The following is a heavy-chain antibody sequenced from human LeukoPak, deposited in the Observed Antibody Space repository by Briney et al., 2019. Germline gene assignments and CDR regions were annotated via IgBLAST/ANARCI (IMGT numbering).Heavy chain of an antibody. D-gene: IGHD5-12*01. V-gene: IGHV3-74*01. J-gene: IGHJ4*02. Sequence: PGGSLRLSCAASGFTLSSYWMHWVRQAPGKGLVWVSRINSDGSSTSYADSVKGRFTISRDNAKNTMYLQMNSLRAEDTAVYYCAGEPPRATVDIVYWGQGTLVTVSS. CDR2: INSDGSST. CDR1: GFTLSSYW. CDR3: AGEPPRATVDIVY.